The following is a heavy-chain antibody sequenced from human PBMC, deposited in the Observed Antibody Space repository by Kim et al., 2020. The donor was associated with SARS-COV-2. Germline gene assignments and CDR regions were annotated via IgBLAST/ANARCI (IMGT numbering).Heavy chain of an antibody. V-gene: IGHV1-18*01. D-gene: IGHD3-3*01. Sequence: ASVKASCKASGYTFTSYGFNWVRQAPGQGLEWMGWISTYNGNTNYAQKLQGRVTMTTDTSTSTAYMELRSLRSDDTAVYYCARGRITIFGVVISGMDVWGQGTTVTVSS. J-gene: IGHJ6*02. CDR3: ARGRITIFGVVISGMDV. CDR2: ISTYNGNT. CDR1: GYTFTSYG.